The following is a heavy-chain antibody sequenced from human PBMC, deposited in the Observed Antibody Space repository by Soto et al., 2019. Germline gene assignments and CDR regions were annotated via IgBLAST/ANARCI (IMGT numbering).Heavy chain of an antibody. J-gene: IGHJ4*02. Sequence: SETLSLTCNVSGGSFHGYSWSWFRQTSGKGLEWIGDISYRGSTSYSPSLKSRLLISLDTSNDQFSLKVASVTPADTAVYYCARALLGFSYGYGGYFDPWGPGTLVTVSS. CDR2: ISYRGST. CDR3: ARALLGFSYGYGGYFDP. D-gene: IGHD3-16*01. CDR1: GGSFHGYS. V-gene: IGHV4-34*01.